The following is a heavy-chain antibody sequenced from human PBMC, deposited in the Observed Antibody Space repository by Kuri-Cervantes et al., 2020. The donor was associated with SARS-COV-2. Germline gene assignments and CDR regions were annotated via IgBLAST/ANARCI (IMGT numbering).Heavy chain of an antibody. D-gene: IGHD6-19*01. Sequence: GSLRLSCTVSGYSISSGYYWGWIRQPPGKALEWIGSIYHSGSTYYNPSLKSRVTISVDTSKNQFSLKLSSVTAADTAVYYCATISASYSSGWYALYWGQGTLVTVSS. CDR1: GYSISSGYY. J-gene: IGHJ4*02. V-gene: IGHV4-38-2*02. CDR2: IYHSGST. CDR3: ATISASYSSGWYALY.